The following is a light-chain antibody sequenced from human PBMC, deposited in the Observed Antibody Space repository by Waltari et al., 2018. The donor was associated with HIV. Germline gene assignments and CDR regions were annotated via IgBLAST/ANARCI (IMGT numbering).Light chain of an antibody. CDR2: DND. CDR1: SPNLGNNF. V-gene: IGLV1-51*01. J-gene: IGLJ2*01. CDR3: GTWDSSLSVVV. Sequence: QSVLTQPPSVSAAPGQKVTISCSGSSPNLGNNFVSWFQQLPGTAPKLLIYDNDKRPSGIPDRFSGSKSGTSATLGITGLQAGDEADYYCGTWDSSLSVVVFGGGTSLTVL.